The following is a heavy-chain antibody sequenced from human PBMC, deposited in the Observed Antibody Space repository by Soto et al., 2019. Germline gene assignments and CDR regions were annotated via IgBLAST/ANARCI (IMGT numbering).Heavy chain of an antibody. D-gene: IGHD5-12*01. CDR1: DLTLSNST. CDR3: ARRAANYRAYEWFDP. CDR2: IRKTGGRT. V-gene: IGHV3-23*01. J-gene: IGHJ5*02. Sequence: PGGSLKPSCAPSDLTLSNSTMPWAPKAPGTGLKWVSVIRKTGGRTYYAESVKGRFTISRDTSKNTLFLQMNSLRAEDTAVYYCARRAANYRAYEWFDP.